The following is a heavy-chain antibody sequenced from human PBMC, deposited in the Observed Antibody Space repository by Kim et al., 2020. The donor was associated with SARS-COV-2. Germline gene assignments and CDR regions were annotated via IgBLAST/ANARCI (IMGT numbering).Heavy chain of an antibody. D-gene: IGHD3-3*01. V-gene: IGHV4-4*07. CDR1: GGSISSYY. J-gene: IGHJ6*02. Sequence: SETLSLTCTVSGGSISSYYWSWIRQPAGKGLEWIGRIYTSGSTNYNPSLKSRVTMSVDTSKNQFSLKLSSVTAADTAVYYCARVWSGLGARDYYYGMDVWGQGTTVTVSS. CDR3: ARVWSGLGARDYYYGMDV. CDR2: IYTSGST.